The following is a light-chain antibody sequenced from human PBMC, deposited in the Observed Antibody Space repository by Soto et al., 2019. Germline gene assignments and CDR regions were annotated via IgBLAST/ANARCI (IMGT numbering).Light chain of an antibody. J-gene: IGKJ3*01. CDR3: QQYGSSPPFT. CDR2: AAS. Sequence: IQVTQSPSSLSASVGDRVTITCRASQDISSYLAWYQQKPGKAPTLLIYAASTLQSGVPSRFSGSGFGTDFTLTISSLQAEDFAVYYCQQYGSSPPFTFGPGTKVDIK. V-gene: IGKV1-9*01. CDR1: QDISSY.